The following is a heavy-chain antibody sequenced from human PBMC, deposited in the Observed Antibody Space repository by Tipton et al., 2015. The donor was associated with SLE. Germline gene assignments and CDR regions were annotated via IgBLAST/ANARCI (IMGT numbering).Heavy chain of an antibody. Sequence: TLSLTCTVSGASVSSHYWSWIRQPAGKGLEWIGRVYSSGSTIYNPSIKSRITLSLDTSKNQFSLRVNSVTAADTAVYYCARGGGSYYDYWGQGTLVTVSS. CDR2: VYSSGST. V-gene: IGHV4-4*07. D-gene: IGHD1-26*01. CDR3: ARGGGSYYDY. J-gene: IGHJ4*02. CDR1: GASVSSHY.